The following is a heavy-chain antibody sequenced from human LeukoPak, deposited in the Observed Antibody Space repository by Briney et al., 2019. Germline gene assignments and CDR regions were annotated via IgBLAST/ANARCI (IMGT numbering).Heavy chain of an antibody. V-gene: IGHV3-23*01. CDR3: ARGSSSWSYFDY. D-gene: IGHD6-13*01. Sequence: PGGSLRLSCAASGFTFSSYAMSWVRQAPGKGLEWVSAISGSGGSTYYADSVKGRFTISRDNAKNSLYLQMNSLRAEDTAVYYCARGSSSWSYFDYWGQGTLVTVSS. J-gene: IGHJ4*02. CDR2: ISGSGGST. CDR1: GFTFSSYA.